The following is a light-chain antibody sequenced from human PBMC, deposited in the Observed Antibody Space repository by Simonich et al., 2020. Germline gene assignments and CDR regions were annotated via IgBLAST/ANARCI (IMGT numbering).Light chain of an antibody. V-gene: IGKV1-5*03. CDR2: KAS. J-gene: IGKJ1*01. CDR1: KSISSW. CDR3: QQYNSYSRT. Sequence: DILITKSPSTRSASVEDRVPIPCRASKSISSWLAGYNQKPWTAPKLLIYKASSLESGVPSRFSGSGSGTEFTLTISSLQPDDFATYYCQQYNSYSRTFGQGTKVEIK.